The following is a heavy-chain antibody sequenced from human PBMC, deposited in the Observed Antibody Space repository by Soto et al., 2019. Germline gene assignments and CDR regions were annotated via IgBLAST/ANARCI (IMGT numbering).Heavy chain of an antibody. J-gene: IGHJ6*03. CDR3: ARVSSDAGPKSRLDLGERYYYYYYYMDV. D-gene: IGHD3-16*01. CDR2: INAGNGNT. CDR1: GYTFTSYA. V-gene: IGHV1-3*01. Sequence: ASVKVSCKASGYTFTSYAMHWVRQAPGQRLEWMGWINAGNGNTKYSQKFQGRGTITRDTSASTADMELSSLRSEDTAVYYCARVSSDAGPKSRLDLGERYYYYYYYMDVWGKGTTVTVSS.